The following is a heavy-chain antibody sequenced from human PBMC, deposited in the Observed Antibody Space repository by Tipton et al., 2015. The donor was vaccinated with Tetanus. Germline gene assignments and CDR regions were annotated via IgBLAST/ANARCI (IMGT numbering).Heavy chain of an antibody. J-gene: IGHJ4*02. D-gene: IGHD6-13*01. CDR3: ARIAATQKEGTDY. V-gene: IGHV1-69*01. Sequence: QSGAEVKKPGSSVKVSCKASGGPFSNYAISWVRQAPGQGLEWMGGIIPIFGTTNYPQKFQGRVTITADESTSTAYMELSSLRSGDTAVYYCARIAATQKEGTDYWGQGSLVAVSS. CDR1: GGPFSNYA. CDR2: IIPIFGTT.